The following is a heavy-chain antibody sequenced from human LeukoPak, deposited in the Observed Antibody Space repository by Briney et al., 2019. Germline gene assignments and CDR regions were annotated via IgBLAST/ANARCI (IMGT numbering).Heavy chain of an antibody. CDR2: IYYSGST. V-gene: IGHV4-39*07. CDR3: ARGDLDGDYDYYYYYYMDV. D-gene: IGHD4-17*01. Sequence: SETLSLTCSVSGDSVSTSSYYWGWIRQPPGKGLEWIGTIYYSGSTYYNPSLTSRVTISVDTSKNQFSLKLSSVTAADTAVYYCARGDLDGDYDYYYYYYMDVWGKGTTVTVSS. J-gene: IGHJ6*03. CDR1: GDSVSTSSYY.